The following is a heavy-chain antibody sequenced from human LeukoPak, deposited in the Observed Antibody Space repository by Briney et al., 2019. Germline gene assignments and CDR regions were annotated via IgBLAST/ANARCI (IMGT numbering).Heavy chain of an antibody. D-gene: IGHD2-15*01. CDR2: IYYSGTT. Sequence: SETLSLTCTVSGFSISSSGYYWSWIRQPPGKGLEWIGYIYYSGTTYYSPSLKSRVTMSVDTSKKQFSLKLSSVTAADTAVYYCARGFCSGGSCYPYYLDYWGQGTLVTVSS. CDR3: ARGFCSGGSCYPYYLDY. CDR1: GFSISSSGYY. J-gene: IGHJ4*02. V-gene: IGHV4-30-4*01.